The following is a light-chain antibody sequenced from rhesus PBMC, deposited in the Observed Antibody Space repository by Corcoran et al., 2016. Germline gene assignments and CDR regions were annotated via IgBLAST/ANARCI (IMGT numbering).Light chain of an antibody. CDR1: QGISNW. J-gene: IGKJ3*01. V-gene: IGKV1-21*01. Sequence: DVQMTQSPSSLSASVGDRVTLTCRASQGISNWLSWYQQKPGKAPKLLIYQASSLQSGVPSRFSGSGSGAQFTLTISSLQHEDFATYDYQQCDSAPFAFGPGSKLDVK. CDR2: QAS. CDR3: QQCDSAPFA.